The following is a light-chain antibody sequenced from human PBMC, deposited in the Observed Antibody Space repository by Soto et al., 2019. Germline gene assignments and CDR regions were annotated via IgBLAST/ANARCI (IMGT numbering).Light chain of an antibody. J-gene: IGLJ2*01. CDR1: NIGSKS. CDR3: QVWDSSSDPYVV. V-gene: IGLV3-21*04. Sequence: YELTQPPSVSVAPGKTARITCGGNNIGSKSVHWYQQKPGQAPVLVIYYDSDRPSGIPERFSGSNSGNTATLTISRVEAGDEADYYCQVWDSSSDPYVVFGGGTKLTVL. CDR2: YDS.